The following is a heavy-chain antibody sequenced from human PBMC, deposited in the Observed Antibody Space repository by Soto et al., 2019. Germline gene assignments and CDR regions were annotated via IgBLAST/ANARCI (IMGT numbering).Heavy chain of an antibody. CDR2: IYHSGST. V-gene: IGHV4-4*02. CDR1: GGSISSSNW. J-gene: IGHJ4*02. D-gene: IGHD1-20*01. CDR3: ASIISDPPDFDY. Sequence: PSETLSLTCAVSGGSISSSNWWSWVRQPPGKGLEWIGEIYHSGSTNYNPSLKSRVTISVDKSKNQFSLKLSSVTAADTAVYYCASIISDPPDFDYWGQGTLVTVSS.